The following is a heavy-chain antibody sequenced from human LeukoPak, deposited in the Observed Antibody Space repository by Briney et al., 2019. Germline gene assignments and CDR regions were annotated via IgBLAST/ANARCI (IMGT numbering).Heavy chain of an antibody. CDR3: ATQSITLVVVISPSDY. V-gene: IGHV3-30*02. CDR2: IQDDGATT. CDR1: GFTFSTFP. Sequence: PGGSLRLSCAASGFTFSTFPMHWVRQAPGKGLEWVALIQDDGATTNYADSVRGRFTISRDNSKSTVYLQMNSLKPDDTAVYYCATQSITLVVVISPSDYWGQGTLVTVSS. D-gene: IGHD3-22*01. J-gene: IGHJ4*02.